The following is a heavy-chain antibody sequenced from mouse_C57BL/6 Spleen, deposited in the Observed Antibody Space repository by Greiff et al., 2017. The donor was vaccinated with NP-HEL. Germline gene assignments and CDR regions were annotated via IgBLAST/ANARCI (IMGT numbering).Heavy chain of an antibody. J-gene: IGHJ3*01. CDR3: ARSRYDYDWFAY. CDR1: GYSFTGYY. Sequence: EVQLQQSGPELVKPGASVKISCKASGYSFTGYYMNWVKQSPEKSLEWIGEINPSTGGTTYNQKFKAKATLTVDKSSSTAYMQLKSLTSEDSAVYYCARSRYDYDWFAYWGQGTLVTVSA. D-gene: IGHD2-4*01. CDR2: INPSTGGT. V-gene: IGHV1-42*01.